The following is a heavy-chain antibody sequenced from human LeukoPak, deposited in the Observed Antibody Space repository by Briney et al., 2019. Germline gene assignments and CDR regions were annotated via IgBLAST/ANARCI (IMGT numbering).Heavy chain of an antibody. CDR3: AKRDLPY. CDR1: GFTFSSYA. CDR2: ISSTGGST. J-gene: IGHJ4*02. Sequence: GGSLRLSCAASGFTFSSYAMSWVRHAPGKGLEWVSTISSTGGSTYYAGSVKGRFTISRDSSKNTLYLQMTTLRADDTAVYYCAKRDLPYWGQGTLVTVSS. V-gene: IGHV3-23*01.